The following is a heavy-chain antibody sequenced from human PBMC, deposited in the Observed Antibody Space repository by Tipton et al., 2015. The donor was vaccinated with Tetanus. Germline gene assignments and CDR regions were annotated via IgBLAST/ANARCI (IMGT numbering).Heavy chain of an antibody. J-gene: IGHJ4*02. CDR1: GYPFTGYY. V-gene: IGHV1-2*06. CDR3: ARERHLDY. CDR2: INPKNGGT. Sequence: QLVQSGAEMKKPGASVKVSCKASGYPFTGYYMHWVRQAPGQGLEWMGRINPKNGGTNRAQKFQGRVTMTRDTSISTAYMELSSLRSDDTAVYYCARERHLDYWGQGTLVTVSS. D-gene: IGHD1-1*01.